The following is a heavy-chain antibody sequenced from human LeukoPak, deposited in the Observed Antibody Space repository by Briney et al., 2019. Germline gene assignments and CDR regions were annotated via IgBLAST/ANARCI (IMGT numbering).Heavy chain of an antibody. D-gene: IGHD3-16*01. J-gene: IGHJ4*01. CDR2: INPNSGAT. CDR3: ARGRRILGGPENAGDFFDF. CDR1: GYTLTELS. Sequence: ASVKASCKVSGYTLTELSMHWVRQAPGQGLKWMGWINPNSGATHYAQSFQARVTMTRDTSIASSYMELTGLESDDTAVYYCARGRRILGGPENAGDFFDFWGQGSLVTVSS. V-gene: IGHV1-2*02.